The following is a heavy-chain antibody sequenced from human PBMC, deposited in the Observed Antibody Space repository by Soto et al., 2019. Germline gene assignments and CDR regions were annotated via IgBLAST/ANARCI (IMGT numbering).Heavy chain of an antibody. Sequence: GESLKISCKGSGYSFTSYWISWVRQMPGKGLEWMGRIDPSDSYTNYNPSFQGHVTISTDKSISTAYLQWSSLKASDTAMYYCARIYSSGWYGIDYWGQGTLVTVSS. V-gene: IGHV5-10-1*01. J-gene: IGHJ4*02. CDR1: GYSFTSYW. CDR2: IDPSDSYT. CDR3: ARIYSSGWYGIDY. D-gene: IGHD6-19*01.